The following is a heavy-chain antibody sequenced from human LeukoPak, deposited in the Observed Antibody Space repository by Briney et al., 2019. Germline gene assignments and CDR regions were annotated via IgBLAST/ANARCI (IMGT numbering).Heavy chain of an antibody. V-gene: IGHV5-51*01. CDR2: IYPGGSDT. CDR3: ARHLDYDYVWGSYRRYYFDY. D-gene: IGHD3-16*02. CDR1: GYSFTSYW. Sequence: PGESLKISCKGSGYSFTSYWIGWVRQMPGKGLEWMGIIYPGGSDTRYSPSFQGQVTISADKSISTAYLQWSSLKASDTAMYYCARHLDYDYVWGSYRRYYFDYWGQGTLVTVSS. J-gene: IGHJ4*02.